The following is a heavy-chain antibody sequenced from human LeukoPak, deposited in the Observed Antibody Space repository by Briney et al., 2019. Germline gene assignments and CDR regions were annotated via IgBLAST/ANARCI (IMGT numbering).Heavy chain of an antibody. V-gene: IGHV4-59*01. D-gene: IGHD3-22*01. Sequence: SETLSLTCAVYGGSFSGYYWSWIRQPPGKGLEWIGYIYYSGSTNYNPSLKSRVTISVDTSKNQFSLKLSSVTAADTAVYYCARENYDSSGYYGWFDPWGQGTLVTVSS. CDR2: IYYSGST. CDR3: ARENYDSSGYYGWFDP. J-gene: IGHJ5*02. CDR1: GGSFSGYY.